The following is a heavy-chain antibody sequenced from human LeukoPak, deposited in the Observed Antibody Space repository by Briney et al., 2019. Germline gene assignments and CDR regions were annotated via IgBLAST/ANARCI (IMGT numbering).Heavy chain of an antibody. CDR2: IGTAGDT. CDR1: GFTFSSYD. V-gene: IGHV3-13*01. Sequence: GGSLRLSCAASGFTFSSYDMHWVRQATGKGLEWVSAIGTAGDTYYPGSVKGRFTISRENAKNSLYLQMNSLRAGDTAVYYCARAVPEVGEYCSGGSCSYFDYWGQGTLVTVSS. CDR3: ARAVPEVGEYCSGGSCSYFDY. D-gene: IGHD2-15*01. J-gene: IGHJ4*02.